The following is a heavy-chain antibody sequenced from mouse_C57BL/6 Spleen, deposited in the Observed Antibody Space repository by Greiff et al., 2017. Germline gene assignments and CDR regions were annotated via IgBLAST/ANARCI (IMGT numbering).Heavy chain of an antibody. CDR2: IWSGGST. CDR1: GFSLTSYG. V-gene: IGHV2-2*01. J-gene: IGHJ4*01. CDR3: DRAMRTVYYDGMDY. D-gene: IGHD1-1*01. Sequence: VKLQESGPGLVQPSQSLSITCTVSGFSLTSYGVHWVRQSPGKGLEWLGVIWSGGSTDYNAAFISRLSISKDNSKCQVFFKMNSMQVADKAIYDCDRAMRTVYYDGMDYWGQGTPVTVS.